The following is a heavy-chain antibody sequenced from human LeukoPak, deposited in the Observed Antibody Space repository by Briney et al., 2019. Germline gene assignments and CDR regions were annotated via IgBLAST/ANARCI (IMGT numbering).Heavy chain of an antibody. Sequence: ASVKVSCKASRYTFTTYDINWVRQATGQGLEWMGWMNPNSGNTDYAQKFQGRVTMTRNTSMSTAYMELNSLRSEDTAVYYCARANYYGSGKKDLDYWGQGTLVTVSS. CDR1: RYTFTTYD. V-gene: IGHV1-8*01. CDR3: ARANYYGSGKKDLDY. J-gene: IGHJ4*02. CDR2: MNPNSGNT. D-gene: IGHD3-10*01.